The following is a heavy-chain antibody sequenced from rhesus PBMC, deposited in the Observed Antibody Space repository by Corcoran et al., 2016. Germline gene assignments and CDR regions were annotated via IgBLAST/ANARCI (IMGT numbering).Heavy chain of an antibody. CDR3: ARPHSGSYYRFDY. D-gene: IGHD3-16*01. V-gene: IGHV4-106*01. J-gene: IGHJ4*01. Sequence: QVQLQESGPGLVKPSESMSLTCAVYGVSMSDGYYWIWHRHPPGKGLEWIGYIYGIGGGTNYNPSLKNRVTISIDTSKNQFSLKLSSVTAADTAVYYCARPHSGSYYRFDYWGQGVLVTVSS. CDR1: GVSMSDGYY. CDR2: IYGIGGGT.